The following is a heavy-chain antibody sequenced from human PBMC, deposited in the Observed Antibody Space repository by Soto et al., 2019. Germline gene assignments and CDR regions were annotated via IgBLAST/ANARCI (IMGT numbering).Heavy chain of an antibody. CDR2: IYYSGST. CDR3: AREVAVTPVRWCYGMDV. D-gene: IGHD2-8*01. Sequence: PSETLPLTCTVAGGSISSYYWSWIRQPPGKGLEWIGYIYYSGSTNYNPSLKSRVTISVDTPKNQFSLKLSSVTAADTAASYCAREVAVTPVRWCYGMDVWGQGTTVTVSS. V-gene: IGHV4-59*01. CDR1: GGSISSYY. J-gene: IGHJ6*02.